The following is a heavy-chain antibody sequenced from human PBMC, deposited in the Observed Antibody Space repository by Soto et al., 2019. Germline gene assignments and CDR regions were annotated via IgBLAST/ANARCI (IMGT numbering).Heavy chain of an antibody. D-gene: IGHD2-2*01. CDR2: ISSSSSYI. V-gene: IGHV3-21*01. CDR1: GFTFSSYS. Sequence: GGSLRLSCAASGFTFSSYSMNWVRQAPGKGLEWVSSISSSSSYIYYADSVKGRFTISRDNAKNSLYLQMNSLRAEDTAVYYCARDLDQYCSSTSCYQDYWGQGTLVTVSS. J-gene: IGHJ4*02. CDR3: ARDLDQYCSSTSCYQDY.